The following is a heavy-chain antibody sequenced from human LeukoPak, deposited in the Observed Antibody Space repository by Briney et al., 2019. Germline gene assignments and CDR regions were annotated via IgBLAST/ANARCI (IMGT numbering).Heavy chain of an antibody. CDR2: IYAGDSST. V-gene: IGHV5-51*01. D-gene: IGHD3-10*01. J-gene: IGHJ4*02. Sequence: GESRPSSGKGSGFTFSTYSFAWVRQMPGKGLEWMGVIYAGDSSTRYSPSFQGQVTISVDKSISTAYLQWSSLKASDSAIYYCARHRCYYYWGQGTLVTVSS. CDR3: ARHRCYYY. CDR1: GFTFSTYS.